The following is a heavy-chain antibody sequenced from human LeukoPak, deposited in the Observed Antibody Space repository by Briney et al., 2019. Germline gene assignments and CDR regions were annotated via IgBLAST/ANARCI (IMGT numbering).Heavy chain of an antibody. Sequence: SETLSLTCTVSGGSISSYYWSWLRQPPGKGLEWIGYIYYSGSTNYNPSLKSRVTISVDTSKNQFSLKLSSVTAADTAVYYCARGYDFWSGYYGPAYYYGMDVWGQGTTVTVSS. CDR2: IYYSGST. V-gene: IGHV4-59*01. CDR3: ARGYDFWSGYYGPAYYYGMDV. D-gene: IGHD3-3*01. J-gene: IGHJ6*02. CDR1: GGSISSYY.